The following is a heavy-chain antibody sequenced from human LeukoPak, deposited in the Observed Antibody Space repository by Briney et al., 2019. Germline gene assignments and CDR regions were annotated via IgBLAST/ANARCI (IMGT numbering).Heavy chain of an antibody. D-gene: IGHD3-22*01. CDR2: ISSSSSYI. J-gene: IGHJ4*02. CDR1: GFTFSSYS. Sequence: GGSLRLSCAAPGFTFSSYSMNWVRQAPGEGLEWVSSISSSSSYIYYADSVKGRFTISRDNAKNSLYLQMNSLRAEDTAVYYCARMYYYDSSGYYPPTIQGYYFDYWGQGTLVTVSS. V-gene: IGHV3-21*01. CDR3: ARMYYYDSSGYYPPTIQGYYFDY.